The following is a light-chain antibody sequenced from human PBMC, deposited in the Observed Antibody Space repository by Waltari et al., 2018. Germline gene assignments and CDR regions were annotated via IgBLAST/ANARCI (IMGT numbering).Light chain of an antibody. CDR3: LLYMGSGIWV. Sequence: QTVVTQEPSLSVSPGWTVTLTCALISGSLSATSYPSWYQQSPGQIPRRLVYKTSIRSSGVPDGFSGSILGNKAALIITGAQADDESDYCCLLYMGSGIWVFGGGTKLTVL. CDR2: KTS. V-gene: IGLV8-61*01. CDR1: SGSLSATSY. J-gene: IGLJ3*02.